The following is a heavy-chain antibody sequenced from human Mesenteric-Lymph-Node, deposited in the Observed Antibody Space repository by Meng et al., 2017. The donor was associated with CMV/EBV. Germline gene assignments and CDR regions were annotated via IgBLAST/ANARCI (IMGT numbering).Heavy chain of an antibody. Sequence: GGSLRLSCAASGFTFSSYGMHWVRQAPGKGLEWVAFIRYDGSNKYYADSVKGRFTISRDNSKNTLYLQMNSLRAEDTAVYYCAKGPYSSGWPDAFDIWGQGTMVTVSS. J-gene: IGHJ3*02. V-gene: IGHV3-30*02. CDR2: IRYDGSNK. D-gene: IGHD6-19*01. CDR3: AKGPYSSGWPDAFDI. CDR1: GFTFSSYG.